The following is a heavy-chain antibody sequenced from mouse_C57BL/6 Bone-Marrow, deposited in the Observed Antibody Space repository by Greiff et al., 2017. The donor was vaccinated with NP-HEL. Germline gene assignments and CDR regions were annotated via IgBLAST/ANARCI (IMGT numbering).Heavy chain of an antibody. D-gene: IGHD4-1*01. CDR2: IYPRSGNT. J-gene: IGHJ3*01. CDR3: ARRKLTGTFAY. Sequence: QVQLKESGAELARPGASVKLSCKASGYTFTSYGISWVKQRTGQGLEWIGEIYPRSGNTYYNEKFKGKATLTADNSSSTAYMELSSLTTEDSAVYFCARRKLTGTFAYWGQGTLVTVSA. CDR1: GYTFTSYG. V-gene: IGHV1-81*01.